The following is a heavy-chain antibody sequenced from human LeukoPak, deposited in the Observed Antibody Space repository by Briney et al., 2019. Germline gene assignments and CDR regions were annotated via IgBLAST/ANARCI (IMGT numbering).Heavy chain of an antibody. CDR1: GFTFSSYG. V-gene: IGHV3-30*19. CDR3: ARDEWDLLPADY. CDR2: ISYDGSTK. J-gene: IGHJ4*02. D-gene: IGHD1-26*01. Sequence: GGSLRLSCAASGFTFSSYGMRWVRQAPGKGLEWVAVISYDGSTKYYADSVKGRFTISRDNSKNTLYLQMNSLRAEDTAVYYYARDEWDLLPADYWGQGTLVTVSS.